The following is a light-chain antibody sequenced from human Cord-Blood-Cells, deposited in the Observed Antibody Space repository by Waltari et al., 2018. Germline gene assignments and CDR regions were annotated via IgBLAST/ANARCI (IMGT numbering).Light chain of an antibody. J-gene: IGKJ4*01. Sequence: DIQMTQSPSSLSASVGDRVPLTCRASQSISSYLNWYQQKPGKAPKLLIYAASSLQSGVPSRFSGSGSGTDFTLTISSLQPEDFATYYCQQSYSTPRALTFGGGTKVEIK. CDR3: QQSYSTPRALT. V-gene: IGKV1-39*01. CDR2: AAS. CDR1: QSISSY.